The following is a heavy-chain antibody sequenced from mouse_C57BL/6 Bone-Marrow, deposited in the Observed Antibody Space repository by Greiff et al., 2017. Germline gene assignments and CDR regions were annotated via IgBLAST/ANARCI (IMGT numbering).Heavy chain of an antibody. CDR1: GFTFSSYA. CDR3: ARLNWDYAMDY. CDR2: ISDGGSYT. Sequence: EVQLVESGGGLVKPGGSLKLSCAASGFTFSSYAMSWVRQTPEKRLEWVATISDGGSYTYYPDNVKGRFTISRDNAKNNLYLQMSHLKSADTAMYDCARLNWDYAMDYWGQGTSVTVSS. D-gene: IGHD4-1*01. J-gene: IGHJ4*01. V-gene: IGHV5-4*01.